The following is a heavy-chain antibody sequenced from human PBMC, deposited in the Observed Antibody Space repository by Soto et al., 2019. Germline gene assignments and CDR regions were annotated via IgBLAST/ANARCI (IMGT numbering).Heavy chain of an antibody. Sequence: QVQLVQSGAEVKKPGASVKVSCKASGYTFTSYDINWVRQATGQGLEWMGWMNPNSGNTGYAQKFQGRVTMTRNTSISTAYMELSSLRSEDTAVYYCARGGYCSSTSCYGGYYYYGMDVWGQGTTVTVSS. J-gene: IGHJ6*02. CDR1: GYTFTSYD. D-gene: IGHD2-2*01. CDR3: ARGGYCSSTSCYGGYYYYGMDV. V-gene: IGHV1-8*01. CDR2: MNPNSGNT.